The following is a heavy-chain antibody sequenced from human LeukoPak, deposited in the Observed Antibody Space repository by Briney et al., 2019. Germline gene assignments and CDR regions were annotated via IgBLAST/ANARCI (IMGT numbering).Heavy chain of an antibody. D-gene: IGHD1-14*01. V-gene: IGHV4-34*01. CDR3: ARGPHNPTHRYNWFDP. CDR2: INHSGST. CDR1: GGSFSCYY. Sequence: SETLSLTCAVYGGSFSCYYWSWIRQPPGKGLEWIGEINHSGSTNYNPSLKSRVTISVDTSKNQFSLKLSSVTAADTAVYYCARGPHNPTHRYNWFDPWGQGTLVTVSS. J-gene: IGHJ5*02.